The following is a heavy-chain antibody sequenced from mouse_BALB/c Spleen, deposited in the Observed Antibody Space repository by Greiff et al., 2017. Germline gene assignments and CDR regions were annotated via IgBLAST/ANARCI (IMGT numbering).Heavy chain of an antibody. D-gene: IGHD1-2*01. CDR1: GYSITSDYA. CDR2: ISYSGST. CDR3: AGLRLRNYFDY. J-gene: IGHJ2*01. Sequence: EVHLVESGPGLVKPSQSLSLTCTVTGYSITSDYAWNWIRQFPGNKLEWMGYISYSGSTSYNPSLKSRISITRDTSKNQFFLQLNSVTTEDTATYYCAGLRLRNYFDYWGQGTTLTVSS. V-gene: IGHV3-2*02.